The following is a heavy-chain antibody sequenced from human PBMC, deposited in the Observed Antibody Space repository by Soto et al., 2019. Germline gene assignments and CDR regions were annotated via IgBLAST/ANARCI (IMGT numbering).Heavy chain of an antibody. CDR2: ISGSGGST. V-gene: IGHV3-23*01. Sequence: GGSLRLSCAASGFTFSSYAMSWVRQAPGKGLEWVSAISGSGGSTYYADSVKGRFTISRDNSKNTLYLQMNSLRAEDTAVYYCAKEKREPVLRFLEWLLDYWGQGTLVTVSS. J-gene: IGHJ4*02. D-gene: IGHD3-3*01. CDR3: AKEKREPVLRFLEWLLDY. CDR1: GFTFSSYA.